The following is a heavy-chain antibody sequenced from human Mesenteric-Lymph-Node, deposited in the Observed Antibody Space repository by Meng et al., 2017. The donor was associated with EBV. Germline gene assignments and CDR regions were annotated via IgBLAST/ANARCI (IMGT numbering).Heavy chain of an antibody. V-gene: IGHV3-11*01. D-gene: IGHD3-10*01. J-gene: IGHJ5*02. CDR2: ISSSGSTM. Sequence: QGGLGGAGGGLVKPGGSLRLSCTASGFTFSDYYMNWIRQAPGKGLEWISYISSSGSTMDYADSVKGRFTISRDNAKNSLYLQMNSLRDEDTAVYYCAREGAGMVEGLMYNWFDPWGQGTLVTVSS. CDR1: GFTFSDYY. CDR3: AREGAGMVEGLMYNWFDP.